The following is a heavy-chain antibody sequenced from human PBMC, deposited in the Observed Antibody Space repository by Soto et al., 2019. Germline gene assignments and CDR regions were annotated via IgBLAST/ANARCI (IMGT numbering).Heavy chain of an antibody. CDR1: GFTFGDYA. J-gene: IGHJ4*02. CDR2: IRSKAYGGTT. V-gene: IGHV3-49*03. Sequence: GGSLRLSCTASGFTFGDYAMSWFRQAPGKGLEWVGFIRSKAYGGTTEYAASVKGRFTISRDDSKSIAYLQMNSLKTEDTAVYYCTRDYRIVGAYFDYWGQGTLVTVSS. D-gene: IGHD1-26*01. CDR3: TRDYRIVGAYFDY.